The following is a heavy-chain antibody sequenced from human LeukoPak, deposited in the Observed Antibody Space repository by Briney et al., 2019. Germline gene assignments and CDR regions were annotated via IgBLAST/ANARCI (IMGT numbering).Heavy chain of an antibody. CDR3: ARANFLYCSSSTCLFDY. CDR2: INPNDGDT. V-gene: IGHV1-2*02. CDR1: GYTFTDYY. Sequence: ASVTVSCKASGYTFTDYYMHWVRQAPGQGFEWIGWINPNDGDTNYAQKFQGRVTMTRDTSISTAHMEVSRLRSDDTAVYYCARANFLYCSSSTCLFDYWGQGTLVTVSS. D-gene: IGHD2-2*01. J-gene: IGHJ4*02.